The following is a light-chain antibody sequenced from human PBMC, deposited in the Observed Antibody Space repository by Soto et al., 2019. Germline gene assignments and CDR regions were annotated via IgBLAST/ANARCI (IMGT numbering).Light chain of an antibody. V-gene: IGKV3-20*01. Sequence: EMVLTQSPVTLSLSPGERATLSCRASQSVSSSSLAWYQQKPGQAPRLLSYGASSRATGIPDRFSGSGSGTDFTLTISRLEPEDFAMYYCQQYGSSPPYTFGQGTKLEI. CDR2: GAS. CDR3: QQYGSSPPYT. J-gene: IGKJ2*01. CDR1: QSVSSSS.